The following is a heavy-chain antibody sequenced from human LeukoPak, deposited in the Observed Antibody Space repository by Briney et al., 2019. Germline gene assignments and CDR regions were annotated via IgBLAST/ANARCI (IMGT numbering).Heavy chain of an antibody. Sequence: ASVKVSCKASGSTFIDYYIHWVRQAPGQGLEWMGWMNPNSGNTGYAQKFQGRVTMTRNTSISTAYMELSSLRSEDTAVYYCARLLDGYIQIFDYWGQGTLVTVSS. CDR2: MNPNSGNT. CDR3: ARLLDGYIQIFDY. J-gene: IGHJ4*02. D-gene: IGHD5-24*01. CDR1: GSTFIDYY. V-gene: IGHV1-8*02.